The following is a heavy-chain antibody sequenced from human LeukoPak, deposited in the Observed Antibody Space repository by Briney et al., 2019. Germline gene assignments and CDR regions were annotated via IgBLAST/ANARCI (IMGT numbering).Heavy chain of an antibody. CDR1: GFTFSRYA. CDR2: ISYDGTNK. Sequence: PGRSLRLSCAASGFTFSRYAMHWVRQAPGKGLEWVAVISYDGTNKYFADSVKGRFTISSDNAKNSLYLQMNSLRVDDTAVYYCARWARYCSSGSCYSWFDPWGQGTLVTVSS. D-gene: IGHD2-15*01. V-gene: IGHV3-30*04. CDR3: ARWARYCSSGSCYSWFDP. J-gene: IGHJ5*02.